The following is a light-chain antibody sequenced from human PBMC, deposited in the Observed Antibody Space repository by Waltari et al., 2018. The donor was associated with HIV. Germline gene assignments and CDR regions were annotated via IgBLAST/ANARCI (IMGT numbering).Light chain of an antibody. CDR3: GTWDNSLSAFWV. CDR1: SSTLGNNF. V-gene: IGLV1-51*01. Sequence: QSVLTQPPSVSAAPGQKVTISCSGSSSTLGNNFVSRYQQLPATAPKLLIYDTNKRPSGIPDRFSASKSGTSATLAITGLQTGDEAVYYCGTWDNSLSAFWVFGGGTKVTVL. CDR2: DTN. J-gene: IGLJ3*02.